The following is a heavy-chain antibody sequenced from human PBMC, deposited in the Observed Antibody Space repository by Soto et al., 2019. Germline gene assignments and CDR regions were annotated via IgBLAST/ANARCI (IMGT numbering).Heavy chain of an antibody. D-gene: IGHD3-22*01. CDR1: GFSFSDYA. J-gene: IGHJ4*02. V-gene: IGHV3-23*01. CDR3: AKAYDYYDSSGYYSKDFFDY. CDR2: ISGSGGTR. Sequence: GGSLRLSCATSGFSFSDYALIWVRQAPGKGLEWVSGISGSGGTRNYADSVRGRFTISRDHSKKTVYLQMNSLRVENTAVYYCAKAYDYYDSSGYYSKDFFDYWGQGSLVTVSS.